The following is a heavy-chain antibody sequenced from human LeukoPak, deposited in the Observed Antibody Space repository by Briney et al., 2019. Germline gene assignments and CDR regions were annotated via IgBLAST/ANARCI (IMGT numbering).Heavy chain of an antibody. J-gene: IGHJ6*03. CDR3: TRDRRITIFGVDPYYYYMDV. V-gene: IGHV3-49*04. CDR1: GFTFGDYA. CDR2: IRSKAYGGTT. Sequence: PGRSLRLSCTASGFTFGDYAMSWVRQAPGKGLEWVGFIRSKAYGGTTEYAASVKGRFTISRDDSKSIAYPQMNSLKTEDTAVYYCTRDRRITIFGVDPYYYYMDVWGKGTTVTVSS. D-gene: IGHD3-3*01.